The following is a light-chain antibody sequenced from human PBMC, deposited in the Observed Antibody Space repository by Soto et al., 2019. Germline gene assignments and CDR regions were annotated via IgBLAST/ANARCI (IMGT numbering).Light chain of an antibody. CDR3: QHLNTFPMS. Sequence: IQLTQSPSSLSASVGDRVTITCRASQGISSFLAWYQQKPGKAPNLLIYGASTLQHGVPSRFSGSGSGTDFTLTIGSLQPEDFATYYCQHLNTFPMSFGPGTKVDI. CDR1: QGISSF. J-gene: IGKJ3*01. V-gene: IGKV1-9*01. CDR2: GAS.